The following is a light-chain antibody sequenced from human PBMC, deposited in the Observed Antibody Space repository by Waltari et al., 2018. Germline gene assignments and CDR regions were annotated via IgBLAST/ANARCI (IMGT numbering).Light chain of an antibody. J-gene: IGKJ2*01. CDR3: MQGTHWPYT. CDR1: QSLVHSDGNTS. V-gene: IGKV2-30*02. CDR2: RVS. Sequence: EVVMTQSPLSLPVTLGQPASISCKSSQSLVHSDGNTSLNWFQQRPGQSPRRLFYRVSSRESGVPDRFSGSGSGTDFTLKISRVEAEDVGVYYCMQGTHWPYTFGQGTRLDIK.